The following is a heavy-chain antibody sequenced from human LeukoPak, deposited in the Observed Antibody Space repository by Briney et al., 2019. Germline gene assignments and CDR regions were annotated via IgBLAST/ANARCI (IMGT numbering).Heavy chain of an antibody. D-gene: IGHD6-19*01. CDR2: IWHDGSNK. J-gene: IGHJ6*02. CDR3: AKETVTGTSYYYYYGMDV. V-gene: IGHV3-33*06. CDR1: GFTFSSYW. Sequence: PGGSLRLSCAASGFTFSSYWMSWVRQASGKGLEWVAVIWHDGSNKYYAASVKGRFTVSRDNSKNTLYLQINSLRAEDTAVYYCAKETVTGTSYYYYYGMDVWGQGNTVTVSS.